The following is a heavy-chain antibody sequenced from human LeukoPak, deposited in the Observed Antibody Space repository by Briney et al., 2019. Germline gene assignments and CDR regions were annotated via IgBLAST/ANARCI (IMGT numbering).Heavy chain of an antibody. CDR1: GFTFSSHS. D-gene: IGHD3-22*01. J-gene: IGHJ4*02. V-gene: IGHV3-21*01. CDR2: ISSSSSYI. Sequence: GGSLRLSCAASGFTFSSHSMNWVRQAPGKGLEWVSYISSSSSYIYYADSVKGRFTISRDNAKNSLYLQMNSLRAEDTAIYYCARVDNYYDTSGYYDYWGQGTLVTVSS. CDR3: ARVDNYYDTSGYYDY.